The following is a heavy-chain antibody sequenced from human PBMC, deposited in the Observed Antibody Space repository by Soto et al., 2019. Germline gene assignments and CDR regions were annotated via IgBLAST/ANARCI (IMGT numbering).Heavy chain of an antibody. Sequence: GGSLRLSCAASGFTFDDYAMHWVRQAPGKGLEWVSGISWNSGSIGYADSVKGRFTISRDNAKNSLYLQMNSLRAEDTALYYCARAPSAGTSFNFDYWGQGTLVTVSS. V-gene: IGHV3-9*01. D-gene: IGHD6-13*01. CDR2: ISWNSGSI. J-gene: IGHJ4*02. CDR3: ARAPSAGTSFNFDY. CDR1: GFTFDDYA.